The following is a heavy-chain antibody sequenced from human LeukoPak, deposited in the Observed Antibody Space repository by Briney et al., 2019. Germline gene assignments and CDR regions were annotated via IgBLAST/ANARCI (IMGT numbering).Heavy chain of an antibody. CDR1: GGSISSYY. Sequence: PSETLSLTCTVSGGSISSYYWGWIRQPAGKGLEWIGRIYTSGSTNYNPSLKSRVTMSVDTSKNQFSLKLSSVTAADTAVYYCARVCGGGGCDHYYYGMDVWGQGTTVTVSS. CDR3: ARVCGGGGCDHYYYGMDV. CDR2: IYTSGST. D-gene: IGHD2-21*01. J-gene: IGHJ6*02. V-gene: IGHV4-4*07.